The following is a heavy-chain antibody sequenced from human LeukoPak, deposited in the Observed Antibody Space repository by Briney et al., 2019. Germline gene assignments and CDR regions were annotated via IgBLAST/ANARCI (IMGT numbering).Heavy chain of an antibody. CDR2: IYSSGST. CDR3: ARFAYCGGHCWYYFDY. V-gene: IGHV4-59*01. Sequence: PSETLSLTCTVSGGSISSYYWSWIRQPPGKGLEWIGYIYSSGSTNYNPYLKSRITISVDTSKNQFSLKLSSVTAADTAVYYCARFAYCGGHCWYYFDYWGQGSLVTVSS. CDR1: GGSISSYY. J-gene: IGHJ4*02. D-gene: IGHD2-21*02.